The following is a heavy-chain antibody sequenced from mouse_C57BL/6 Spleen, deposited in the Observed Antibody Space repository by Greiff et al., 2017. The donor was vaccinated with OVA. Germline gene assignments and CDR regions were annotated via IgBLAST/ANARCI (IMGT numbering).Heavy chain of an antibody. CDR2: IDPSDSYT. CDR1: GYTFTSYW. V-gene: IGHV1-59*01. CDR3: ARKITTVVKYYFDY. J-gene: IGHJ2*01. D-gene: IGHD1-1*01. Sequence: VQLQQPGAELVRPGTSVKLSCKASGYTFTSYWMHWVKQRPGQGLEWIGVIDPSDSYTNYNQKFKGKATLTVDTSSSTAYMQLSSLTSEDSAVYYCARKITTVVKYYFDYWGQGTTLTVSS.